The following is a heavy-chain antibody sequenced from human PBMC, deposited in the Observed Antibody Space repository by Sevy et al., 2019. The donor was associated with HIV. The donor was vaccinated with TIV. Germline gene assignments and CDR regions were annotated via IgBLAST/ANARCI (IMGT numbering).Heavy chain of an antibody. CDR3: ARDAMRVGNSNYYYGMDV. CDR1: GFTLSPYS. V-gene: IGHV3-48*02. D-gene: IGHD2-2*01. Sequence: GGSLRLSCGASGFTLSPYSMEWVRQAPGKGLEWVSHISSSSNIIYYADSVKGRFTVSRDNAKNSLYLRMDSLRDEDTAVYYCARDAMRVGNSNYYYGMDVWGQGTTVTVSS. CDR2: ISSSSNII. J-gene: IGHJ6*02.